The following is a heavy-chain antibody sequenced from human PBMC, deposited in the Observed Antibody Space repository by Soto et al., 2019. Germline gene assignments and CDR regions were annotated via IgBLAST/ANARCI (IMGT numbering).Heavy chain of an antibody. D-gene: IGHD6-19*01. J-gene: IGHJ4*02. Sequence: QVQLVESGGGVVQPGRSLRLSCAASGFTFSSYGMHWVRQAPGKGLEWVAVISYDGSNKYYADSVKGRFTISRDNSKNTLYLQMNSLRAEDTVVYYCEKAVAGSFDYWGQGTLVTVSS. CDR2: ISYDGSNK. V-gene: IGHV3-30*18. CDR1: GFTFSSYG. CDR3: EKAVAGSFDY.